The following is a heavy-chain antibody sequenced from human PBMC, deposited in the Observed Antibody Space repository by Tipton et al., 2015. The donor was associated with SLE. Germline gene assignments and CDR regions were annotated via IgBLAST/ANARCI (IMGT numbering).Heavy chain of an antibody. CDR3: IKDLLPGGADV. J-gene: IGHJ6*02. CDR2: IKEKGREK. Sequence: SLRLSCAASEFSFSTYWMSWVRQGPGKGLEGVANIKEKGREKNYADSAKGRFTISRDKGKNSLYLQMNSLRPDDTALYYCIKDLLPGGADVWGQGTTVTVSS. D-gene: IGHD1-26*01. CDR1: EFSFSTYW. V-gene: IGHV3-7*03.